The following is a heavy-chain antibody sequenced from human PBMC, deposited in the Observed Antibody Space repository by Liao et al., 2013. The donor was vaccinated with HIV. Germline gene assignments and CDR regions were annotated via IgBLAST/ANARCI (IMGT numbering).Heavy chain of an antibody. V-gene: IGHV4-59*10. D-gene: IGHD2-15*01. J-gene: IGHJ2*01. Sequence: QVQLQQWGAGLLKPSETLSLTCTVSGGSISSYYWSWIRQPAGKGLEWIGRIYSSGSANYNPSLKSRVTLSVDTSKNQFSLKLSSVTAADTAVYYCARERIPLKFGYFDLWGRGTLVAVSS. CDR3: ARERIPLKFGYFDL. CDR2: IYSSGSA. CDR1: GGSISSYY.